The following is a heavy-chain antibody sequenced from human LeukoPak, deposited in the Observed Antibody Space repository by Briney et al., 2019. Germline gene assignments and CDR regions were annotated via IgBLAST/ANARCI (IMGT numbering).Heavy chain of an antibody. D-gene: IGHD2-2*01. CDR3: ARAPIGYCSSASCPDYYMDV. CDR1: GGSISSYY. V-gene: IGHV4-59*01. CDR2: IYYSGST. J-gene: IGHJ6*03. Sequence: KPSETLSLTCTVSGGSISSYYWSWIRQPPGKGLEWIGYIYYSGSTNYNPSLKSRVTISVDTSKNQFSLKLSSVTAADTAVYYCARAPIGYCSSASCPDYYMDVWGKGTTVTVSS.